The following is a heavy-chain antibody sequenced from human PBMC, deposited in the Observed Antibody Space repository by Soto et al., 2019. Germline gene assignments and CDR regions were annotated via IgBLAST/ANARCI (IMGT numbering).Heavy chain of an antibody. D-gene: IGHD1-26*01. CDR2: INPNSGGT. CDR3: AGAGGISP. J-gene: IGHJ4*02. Sequence: QVHLVQSGPEVKKPGASVKVSCKASGYTFSDYYIHWVRQAPGQGLEWMGWINPNSGGTNSAPKFQGRVTMTRDTSINTAYMELSSLRSDDPAVYYCAGAGGISPWGQGTPVTVSS. CDR1: GYTFSDYY. V-gene: IGHV1-2*02.